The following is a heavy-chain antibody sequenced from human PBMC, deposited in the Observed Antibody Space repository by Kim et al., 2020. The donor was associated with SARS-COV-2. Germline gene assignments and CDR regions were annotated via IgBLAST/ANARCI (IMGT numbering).Heavy chain of an antibody. CDR1: GGSISSSSYY. Sequence: SETLSLTCTVSGGSISSSSYYWGWIRQPPGKGLEWIGSIDYSGSTYYNWSLKSRVTISVDTSKNQFSLKLSSVTAADTAVYYCARLRQTITIFGVVQNWFDPWGQGPLVTGS. CDR3: ARLRQTITIFGVVQNWFDP. J-gene: IGHJ5*02. D-gene: IGHD3-3*01. V-gene: IGHV4-39*01. CDR2: IDYSGST.